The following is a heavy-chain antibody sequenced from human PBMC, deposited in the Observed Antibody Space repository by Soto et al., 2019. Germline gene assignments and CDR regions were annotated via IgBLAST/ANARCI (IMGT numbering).Heavy chain of an antibody. CDR1: GCAVTSYY. V-gene: IGHV1-46*01. D-gene: IGHD1-26*01. CDR2: INPSGGST. Sequence: AAVKGSCKVSGCAVTSYYMHWVRQAPAKGLEGMGIINPSGGSTSYAQKFQGRLTMTRDTFKSTVYMELSRLRSEDTAVYYWASAMESVGATEAWGQGTRGIVS. J-gene: IGHJ6*01. CDR3: ASAMESVGATEA.